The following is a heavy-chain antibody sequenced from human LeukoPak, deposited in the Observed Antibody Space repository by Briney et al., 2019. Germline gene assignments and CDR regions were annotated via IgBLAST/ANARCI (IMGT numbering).Heavy chain of an antibody. CDR3: ASPAKYSDTWYFDY. CDR2: IKGEGSEK. Sequence: GGSLRLSCAASGFTFSSYWMSCVRQAPGKGLEGVANIKGEGSEKYYVDSVKGRFTISRDNAKNSLYLQMNSLRAEDTAVYYCASPAKYSDTWYFDYWGQGTLVTVSS. V-gene: IGHV3-7*01. CDR1: GFTFSSYW. J-gene: IGHJ4*02. D-gene: IGHD6-6*01.